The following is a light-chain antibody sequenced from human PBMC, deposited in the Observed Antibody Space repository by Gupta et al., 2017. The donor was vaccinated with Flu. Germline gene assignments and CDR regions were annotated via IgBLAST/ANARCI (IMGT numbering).Light chain of an antibody. V-gene: IGKV3-15*01. CDR3: QHFNNGPYT. Sequence: PATLSVSPGERATLSCRASQSVSSNLAWYQQKPGQAPRLLSYGASTRATGIPARFSGSGSGTEFTLTISSLQSEDFAVYYCQHFNNGPYTFGQGTKLEIK. CDR2: GAS. J-gene: IGKJ2*01. CDR1: QSVSSN.